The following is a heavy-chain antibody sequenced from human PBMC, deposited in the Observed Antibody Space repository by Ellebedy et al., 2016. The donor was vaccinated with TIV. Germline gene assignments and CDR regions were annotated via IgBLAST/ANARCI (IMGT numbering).Heavy chain of an antibody. CDR1: GFTFGGYG. CDR2: IWYDGTTK. V-gene: IGHV3-33*01. J-gene: IGHJ4*02. Sequence: PGGSLRLSCATSGFTFGGYGIHWVRQAPGKGLEWVAVIWYDGTTKYDIDSVKGRFSIPSDSSKNTVDLQMNSLRVEDTAVYYCARDQGYSSSWLTDWGQGTLVTVSS. D-gene: IGHD6-13*01. CDR3: ARDQGYSSSWLTD.